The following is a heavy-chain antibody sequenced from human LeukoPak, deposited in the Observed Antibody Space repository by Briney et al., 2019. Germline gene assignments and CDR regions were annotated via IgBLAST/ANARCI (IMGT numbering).Heavy chain of an antibody. CDR2: INPATGDT. V-gene: IGHV1-3*01. D-gene: IGHD5-18*01. J-gene: IGHJ4*02. CDR1: GYTFTSYA. Sequence: ASVKVSCKASGYTFTSYAIHWVRQAPGQGLEWMGWINPATGDTKYSEKFQGRVIVTSDTSASTAYMELSSLGSEDTAVFYCARGGSSWYEGYSYGLYYFDYWGQGTLVTVSS. CDR3: ARGGSSWYEGYSYGLYYFDY.